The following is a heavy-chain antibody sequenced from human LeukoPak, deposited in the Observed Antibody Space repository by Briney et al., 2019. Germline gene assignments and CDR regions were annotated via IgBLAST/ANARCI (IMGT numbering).Heavy chain of an antibody. CDR3: ARQYYYDSSGYWNWFDP. V-gene: IGHV5-51*01. CDR2: IYPGDSDT. D-gene: IGHD3-22*01. Sequence: GESLKISCKGSGYSFTSYWIGWVRQMLGKGLEWMGIIYPGDSDTRYSPSFQGQVTISADKSISTAYLQWSSLKASDTAMYYCARQYYYDSSGYWNWFDPWGQGTLVTVSS. CDR1: GYSFTSYW. J-gene: IGHJ5*02.